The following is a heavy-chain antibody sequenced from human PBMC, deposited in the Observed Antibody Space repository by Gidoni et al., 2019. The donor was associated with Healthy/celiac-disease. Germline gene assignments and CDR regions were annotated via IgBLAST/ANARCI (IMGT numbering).Heavy chain of an antibody. CDR3: ARTPYYYGSGSYYMGDAFDI. J-gene: IGHJ3*02. D-gene: IGHD3-10*01. CDR1: GFTFSGYR. V-gene: IGHV3-48*01. CDR2: ISSSSSTI. Sequence: EVQLVESGGGLVQPGGSLSLSCAASGFTFSGYRLTWVRQAPGTGLEWVSYISSSSSTIYYADSVKGRFTISRDNAKNSLYLQMNSLRAEDTAVYYCARTPYYYGSGSYYMGDAFDIWGQGTMVTVSS.